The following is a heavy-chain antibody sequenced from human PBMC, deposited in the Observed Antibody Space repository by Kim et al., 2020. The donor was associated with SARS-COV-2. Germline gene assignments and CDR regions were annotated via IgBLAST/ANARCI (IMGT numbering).Heavy chain of an antibody. CDR1: GYTFTSYG. CDR2: ISAYNGNT. V-gene: IGHV1-18*01. CDR3: ARDSTLRYFDWLPPPHFYYYYYGMDV. Sequence: ASVKVSCKASGYTFTSYGISWVRQAPGQGLEWMGWISAYNGNTNYAQKLQGRVTMTTDTSTSTAYMELRSLRSDDTAVYYCARDSTLRYFDWLPPPHFYYYYYGMDVWGQGTTVTVSS. J-gene: IGHJ6*02. D-gene: IGHD3-9*01.